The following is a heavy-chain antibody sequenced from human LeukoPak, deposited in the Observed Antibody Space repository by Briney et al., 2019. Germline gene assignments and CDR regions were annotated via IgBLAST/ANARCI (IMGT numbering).Heavy chain of an antibody. D-gene: IGHD2-2*01. CDR2: IDYSGST. J-gene: IGHJ6*03. V-gene: IGHV4-59*08. CDR3: ARRRTTGLSGYMDV. CDR1: GGSISTYY. Sequence: SETLSLTCAVSGGSISTYYWSWIRQPPGKGPEWIGDIDYSGSTNYNPSLKSRVTISVGTSKNQFSLNLTSVTAADTAVYYCARRRTTGLSGYMDVWGQGTTVTVSS.